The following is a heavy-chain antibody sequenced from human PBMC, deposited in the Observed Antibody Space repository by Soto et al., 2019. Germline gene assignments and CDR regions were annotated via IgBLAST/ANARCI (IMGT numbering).Heavy chain of an antibody. CDR1: GYSFTSYW. CDR2: FYPGDSDT. Sequence: GESLKISCKGPGYSFTSYWIGWVRQMPGKSLESMGIFYPGDSDTRYSPSFQDQVTISADKSISTAYLQWSSLKASDTAMYDCARFGCGVPDYYDGMDVWGQGTTVTVSS. J-gene: IGHJ6*02. V-gene: IGHV5-51*01. D-gene: IGHD3-3*01. CDR3: ARFGCGVPDYYDGMDV.